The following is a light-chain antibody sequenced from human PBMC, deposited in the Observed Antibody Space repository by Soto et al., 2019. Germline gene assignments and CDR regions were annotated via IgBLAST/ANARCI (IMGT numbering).Light chain of an antibody. Sequence: EIVMTQSPAILSMSPGDRATLSCRASQSISINLAWYQRKLGQAPRLLIYGASTRATDIPARFSGSGSGTEFTLTIRSLQSEDFAIYYCQQYDSWPPYTFGQGTKVEIK. J-gene: IGKJ2*01. CDR3: QQYDSWPPYT. CDR2: GAS. V-gene: IGKV3-15*01. CDR1: QSISIN.